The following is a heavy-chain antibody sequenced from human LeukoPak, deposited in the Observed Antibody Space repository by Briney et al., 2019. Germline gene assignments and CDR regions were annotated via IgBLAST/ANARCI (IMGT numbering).Heavy chain of an antibody. CDR3: ARETIVVVVAATQRAFNYYYYMDV. V-gene: IGHV1-2*02. D-gene: IGHD2-15*01. CDR2: INPNSGGT. J-gene: IGHJ6*03. CDR1: GYTFTGYY. Sequence: ASVKVSCKASGYTFTGYYMHWVRQAPGQGLEWMGWINPNSGGTNYAQKFQGRVTMTRDTSISTAYMELSRLRSDDTAVYYCARETIVVVVAATQRAFNYYYYMDVWGKGTTVTVSS.